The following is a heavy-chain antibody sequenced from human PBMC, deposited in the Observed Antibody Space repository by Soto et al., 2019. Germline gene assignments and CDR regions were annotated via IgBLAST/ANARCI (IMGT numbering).Heavy chain of an antibody. CDR2: ISYDGSNK. Sequence: QVQLVESGGGVVQPGRSLRLSCAASGFTFSSYGMHWVRQAPGKGLEWVAVISYDGSNKYYADSVKGRFTISRDNSKNTLYLQMNSLRAEDTAVYYCATVGGQYYDSSGYMPPPFDYWGQGTLVTVSS. D-gene: IGHD3-22*01. CDR3: ATVGGQYYDSSGYMPPPFDY. J-gene: IGHJ4*02. CDR1: GFTFSSYG. V-gene: IGHV3-30*03.